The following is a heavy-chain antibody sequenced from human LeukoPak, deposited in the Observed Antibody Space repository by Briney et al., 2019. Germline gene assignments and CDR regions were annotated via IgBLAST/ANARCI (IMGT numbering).Heavy chain of an antibody. V-gene: IGHV4-59*08. D-gene: IGHD5-12*01. J-gene: IGHJ5*02. CDR3: ARLGYSGYDWGPNWLDP. CDR2: IYYSGST. Sequence: SETLSLTCTVSGGSISSYYWSWLRQPPGKGLEWIGYIYYSGSTNYNPSLKSRVTISVDTSKNQFSLKLSSVTAADTAVYYCARLGYSGYDWGPNWLDPWGQGTLVTVSS. CDR1: GGSISSYY.